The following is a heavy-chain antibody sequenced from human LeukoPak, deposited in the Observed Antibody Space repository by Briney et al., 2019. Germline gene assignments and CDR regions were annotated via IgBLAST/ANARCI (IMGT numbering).Heavy chain of an antibody. Sequence: GRSLRLSCAASGFTFSSYAMHWVRQAPGKGLEWVAVISYDGSNKYYADPVKGRFTISRDNSKNTLYLQMNSLRAEDTAVYYCARDASVSSGWYWRSYYYYGVDVWGQGTTVTVSS. CDR3: ARDASVSSGWYWRSYYYYGVDV. V-gene: IGHV3-30-3*01. CDR1: GFTFSSYA. CDR2: ISYDGSNK. J-gene: IGHJ6*02. D-gene: IGHD6-19*01.